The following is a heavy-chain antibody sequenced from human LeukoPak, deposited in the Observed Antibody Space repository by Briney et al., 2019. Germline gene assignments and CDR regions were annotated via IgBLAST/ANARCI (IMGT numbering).Heavy chain of an antibody. V-gene: IGHV3-30*02. CDR2: IRYDGSKK. J-gene: IGHJ4*02. Sequence: GGSLRLSCVASGFTFSRHGMNWVRQAPGKGLEWVAFIRYDGSKKYYADSVKGRFTISRDNSKNTLYLQMSSLRAEDTAVYYCAKDGGRSLDYWGQGTLVTVSS. CDR1: GFTFSRHG. D-gene: IGHD1-26*01. CDR3: AKDGGRSLDY.